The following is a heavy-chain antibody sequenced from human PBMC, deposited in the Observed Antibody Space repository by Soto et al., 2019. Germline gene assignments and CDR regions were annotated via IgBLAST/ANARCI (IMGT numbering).Heavy chain of an antibody. Sequence: SETLSLTCSVSGFAISRGYYWSWVRQPPGKGLEWIGSIYPSVSSYHNPSLATRLRLSIDTSKNQFTLNLTSVTAADTALYFRAREKVGTTFFDNWGQGSQVTVSS. CDR1: GFAISRGYY. CDR2: IYPSVSS. CDR3: AREKVGTTFFDN. J-gene: IGHJ4*02. V-gene: IGHV4-38-2*02. D-gene: IGHD1-1*01.